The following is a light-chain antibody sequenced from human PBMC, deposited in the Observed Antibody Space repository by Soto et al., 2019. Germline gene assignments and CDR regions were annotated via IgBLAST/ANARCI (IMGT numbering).Light chain of an antibody. J-gene: IGKJ1*01. CDR1: QSISSW. CDR2: KAS. Sequence: DIQMTQSPSTLSASVGDRVTITCRASQSISSWLAWYQQKPGKAPKLLIYKASSLESGVPSRFSGSGSGTEFTXTIXSLQPDDFATYYCQQYNSYPWTFGQGTKVEIK. CDR3: QQYNSYPWT. V-gene: IGKV1-5*03.